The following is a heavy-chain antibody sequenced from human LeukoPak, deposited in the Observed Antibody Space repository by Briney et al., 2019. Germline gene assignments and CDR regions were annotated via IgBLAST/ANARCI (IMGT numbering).Heavy chain of an antibody. D-gene: IGHD3-22*01. CDR3: ARALLYDSSGYYYEYFQH. CDR1: GGSISSFY. Sequence: PSETLSLTCTVSGGSISSFYWNWIRQPPGKGLEWIGYVYYSGSTYYNPSLKSRVTISVDTSKNQFSLKLSSVTAADTAVYYCARALLYDSSGYYYEYFQHWGQGTLVTVSS. V-gene: IGHV4-59*12. J-gene: IGHJ1*01. CDR2: VYYSGST.